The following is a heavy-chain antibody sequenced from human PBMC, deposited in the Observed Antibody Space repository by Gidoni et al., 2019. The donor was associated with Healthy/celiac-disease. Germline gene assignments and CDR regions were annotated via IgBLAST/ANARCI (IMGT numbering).Heavy chain of an antibody. D-gene: IGHD2-21*02. CDR3: AKDQTTVVTPGGFLFDY. V-gene: IGHV3-30*18. CDR1: GFTFSSYG. Sequence: QVQLVESGGGVVQPGRSLRLSCAASGFTFSSYGMHWVRQAPGKGLAWVAVISYDGSNKYYADSVKGRFTISRDNSKNTLYLQMNSLRAEDTAVYYCAKDQTTVVTPGGFLFDYWGQGTLVTVSS. CDR2: ISYDGSNK. J-gene: IGHJ4*02.